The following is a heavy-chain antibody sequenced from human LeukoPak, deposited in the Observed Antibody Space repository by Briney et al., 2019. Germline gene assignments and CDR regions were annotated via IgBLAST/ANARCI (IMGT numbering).Heavy chain of an antibody. CDR3: AKDHVVISYGIFDY. CDR2: IRYDGSNK. J-gene: IGHJ4*02. V-gene: IGHV3-30*02. Sequence: PGGSLRLSCAASGFTFSSYGMHWVRQAPGKGLEWVAFIRYDGSNKYYADSVKGRFTISRDSSKNTLYLQMNSLRAEDTAVYYCAKDHVVISYGIFDYWGQGTLVTVSS. D-gene: IGHD5-18*01. CDR1: GFTFSSYG.